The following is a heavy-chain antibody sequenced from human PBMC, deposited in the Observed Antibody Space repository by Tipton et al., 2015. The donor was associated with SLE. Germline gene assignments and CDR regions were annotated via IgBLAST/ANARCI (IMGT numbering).Heavy chain of an antibody. J-gene: IGHJ6*02. V-gene: IGHV3-11*01. Sequence: GSLRLSCAASGFTFSDYYMSWIRQAPGKGLEWISFISNDDLTIYYADSVRGRFTISRDNARNSLYLQMNSLRVEDTAVYYCARLGGYDSISYYHYGLDVWGQGTTVTVSS. CDR2: ISNDDLTI. D-gene: IGHD6-13*01. CDR3: ARLGGYDSISYYHYGLDV. CDR1: GFTFSDYY.